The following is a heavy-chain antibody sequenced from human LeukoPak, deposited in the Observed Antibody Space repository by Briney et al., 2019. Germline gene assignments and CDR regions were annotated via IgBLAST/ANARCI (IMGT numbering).Heavy chain of an antibody. CDR1: GFILSTYA. D-gene: IGHD6-13*01. CDR3: AKSPRSAAENWFDP. Sequence: GGSLRLSCAASGFILSTYAINWVRQAPGKGLEWVSGISAGGGSTYYADSVKGRFTISRDNSKNTLYLQMNSLTVEDTAVYYCAKSPRSAAENWFDPWGQGTLVTVSS. J-gene: IGHJ5*02. V-gene: IGHV3-23*01. CDR2: ISAGGGST.